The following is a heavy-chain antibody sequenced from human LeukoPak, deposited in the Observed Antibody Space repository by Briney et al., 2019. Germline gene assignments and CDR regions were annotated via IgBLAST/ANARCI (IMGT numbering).Heavy chain of an antibody. CDR1: GYTFSSYG. Sequence: GASVKVSCKASGYTFSSYGISWVRQAPGQGLEWMGWISAYNGNTNYAQMVKGRVTMTTDTSTITAYIEVRSLRADDTAMYYCARDVGDIVTIPAAISVPWVEGTLVTVSS. V-gene: IGHV1-18*01. J-gene: IGHJ5*02. CDR2: ISAYNGNT. D-gene: IGHD2-2*01. CDR3: ARDVGDIVTIPAAISVP.